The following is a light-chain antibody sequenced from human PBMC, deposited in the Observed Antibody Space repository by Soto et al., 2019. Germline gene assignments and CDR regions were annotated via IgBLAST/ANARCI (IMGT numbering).Light chain of an antibody. CDR2: GNT. V-gene: IGLV1-40*01. CDR1: SSNIGAGYD. Sequence: QSVLTQPPSVSGAPGQRVTISCTGSSSNIGAGYDVHWYQQVPGTAPKLLIYGNTNRPSGVPDRFSGSKSGTSASLAITGLQAEDEVDYYCQSYDSSLSYVFGNGTRSP. CDR3: QSYDSSLSYV. J-gene: IGLJ1*01.